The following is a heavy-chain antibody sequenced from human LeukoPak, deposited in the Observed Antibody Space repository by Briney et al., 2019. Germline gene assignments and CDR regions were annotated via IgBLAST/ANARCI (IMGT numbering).Heavy chain of an antibody. J-gene: IGHJ4*02. CDR2: INPSGGST. D-gene: IGHD6-19*01. Sequence: GASVKVSCKASGYTFTSYYMHWVRQAPGQGLEWMGIINPSGGSTSYAQKFQGRVTMTRDTSTSTVYMELSSLRSEDTAVYYCATDYGIANGGWPPGGYWGQGTLVTVSS. CDR1: GYTFTSYY. V-gene: IGHV1-46*01. CDR3: ATDYGIANGGWPPGGY.